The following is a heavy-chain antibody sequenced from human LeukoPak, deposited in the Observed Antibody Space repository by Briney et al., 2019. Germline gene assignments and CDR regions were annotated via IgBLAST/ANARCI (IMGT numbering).Heavy chain of an antibody. CDR1: GFTFSSYA. CDR2: ISGSGGST. Sequence: PGGSLRLSCAASGFTFSSYAMSWVRQAPGKGLEWVSAISGSGGSTYYADSVKGRFTISRDNSKNTLYLQMNSLRAEDTAVYYCAKVSYSSGYYTEGLAFDYWGQGTLVTVSS. D-gene: IGHD3-22*01. J-gene: IGHJ4*02. CDR3: AKVSYSSGYYTEGLAFDY. V-gene: IGHV3-23*01.